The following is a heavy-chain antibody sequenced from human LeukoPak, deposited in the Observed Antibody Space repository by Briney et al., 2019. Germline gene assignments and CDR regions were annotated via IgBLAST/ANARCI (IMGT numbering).Heavy chain of an antibody. V-gene: IGHV4-59*01. Sequence: PSQTLSLTCTVSGGSISSYYWGWIRQPPGKGLGWIGYIYYSGSTNYNPSLKGRATISVDTSTNQFSLKLLSLTAAPPAVYYCARDHQGDCSSTSCPDSDYYYYYMDVWGKGTTVTVSS. CDR2: IYYSGST. CDR3: ARDHQGDCSSTSCPDSDYYYYYMDV. J-gene: IGHJ6*03. CDR1: GGSISSYY. D-gene: IGHD2-2*01.